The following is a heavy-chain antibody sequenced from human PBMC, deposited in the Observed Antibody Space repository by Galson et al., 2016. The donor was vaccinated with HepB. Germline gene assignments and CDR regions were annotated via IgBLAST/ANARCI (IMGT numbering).Heavy chain of an antibody. V-gene: IGHV4-4*02. D-gene: IGHD2-2*01. CDR1: GASVTNTGW. Sequence: SETLSLTCAVSGASVTNTGWWTWVRQTPEKGLEWIGEIDHTGRTNYNPSLKSRLNISLDKPTNQFSLNLNSVTAADTAVYLCARALILVVPDATAKDKQYYYVYMDVWGRGTTVTGSS. J-gene: IGHJ6*03. CDR2: IDHTGRT. CDR3: ARALILVVPDATAKDKQYYYVYMDV.